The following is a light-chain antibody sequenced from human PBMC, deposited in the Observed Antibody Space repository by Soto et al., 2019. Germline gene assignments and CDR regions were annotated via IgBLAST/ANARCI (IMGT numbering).Light chain of an antibody. V-gene: IGLV1-47*01. CDR2: RNN. J-gene: IGLJ1*01. CDR3: AAWDDSLSVSYV. Sequence: QSVLTQPPSASGTPGQRVTISCSGSSSNIGSNYVYWYQQLPGTAPKLLIYRNNQRPSGVPDRFSGSKSGTSASLAISGLRSEYEADYDCAAWDDSLSVSYVFGTGTKLTVL. CDR1: SSNIGSNY.